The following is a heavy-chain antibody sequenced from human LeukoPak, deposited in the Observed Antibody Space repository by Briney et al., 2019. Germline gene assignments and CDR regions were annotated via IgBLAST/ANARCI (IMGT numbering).Heavy chain of an antibody. CDR1: GFTFDDYG. CDR3: ARDLYYYDSSGSYFDY. J-gene: IGHJ4*02. Sequence: GGSLRLSCAASGFTFDDYGMSWVRQAPGKGLEWVSGINWNGGSTGYADSVKGRFTISRDNAKNSLYLQMNSLRAEDTALYYCARDLYYYDSSGSYFDYWGQGPLVTVSS. CDR2: INWNGGST. V-gene: IGHV3-20*04. D-gene: IGHD3-22*01.